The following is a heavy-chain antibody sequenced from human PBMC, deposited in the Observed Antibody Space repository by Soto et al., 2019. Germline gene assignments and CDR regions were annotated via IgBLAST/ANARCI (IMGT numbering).Heavy chain of an antibody. J-gene: IGHJ6*02. V-gene: IGHV1-18*01. CDR3: AGEVPAPYYCDGRNG. CDR2: ISAYNGNT. D-gene: IGHD3-10*01. Sequence: QVQLVQSGGEVKKPGASAKVSCKTSGYSFTTYGISWVRQAPGQGLEWMGWISAYNGNTNYAQKLQDRVTMTTDTSTSSAYMELRSLRSDDTTVYYCAGEVPAPYYCDGRNGWRQGRTVTVSS. CDR1: GYSFTTYG.